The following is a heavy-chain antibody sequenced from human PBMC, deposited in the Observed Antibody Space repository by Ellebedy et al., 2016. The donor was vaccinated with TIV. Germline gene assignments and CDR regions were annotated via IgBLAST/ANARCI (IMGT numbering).Heavy chain of an antibody. V-gene: IGHV4-4*02. CDR3: ARLWFGDLFSPEGDV. CDR2: IFHSGST. D-gene: IGHD3-10*01. Sequence: SETLSLXCAVSGGSVSSTSWWSWVRQSPGKGLEWIGEIFHSGSTNYNPSLKSRVTIFVDMSKNQFSLNLNSVTAADTALYFCARLWFGDLFSPEGDVWGHGTTVAVSS. CDR1: GGSVSSTSW. J-gene: IGHJ6*02.